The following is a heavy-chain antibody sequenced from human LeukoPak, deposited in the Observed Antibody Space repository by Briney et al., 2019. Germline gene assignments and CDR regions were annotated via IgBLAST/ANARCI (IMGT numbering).Heavy chain of an antibody. V-gene: IGHV4-59*08. J-gene: IGHJ5*02. CDR1: GGSMSSYY. CDR3: ARHGSGTSLALYP. CDR2: ISYSGTS. Sequence: SETLSLTCTVSGGSMSSYYWSWIRQSPGKGLEWVGYISYSGTSNCNPSLKSRVTISLGTSKNRFSLNLTSVTAADTAVYYCARHGSGTSLALYPWGQGTLVTVSS. D-gene: IGHD3-10*01.